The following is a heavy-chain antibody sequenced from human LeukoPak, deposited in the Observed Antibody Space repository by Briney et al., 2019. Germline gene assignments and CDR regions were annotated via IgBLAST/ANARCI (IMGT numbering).Heavy chain of an antibody. Sequence: TGRSLRLSCAASGFPFSSYAMYWVRQAPGKVLVWVARIHGDGDNISYADSVRGRFTISRDNAKDTLYLHMNSLRPEDTAVYYCARAQVGAPTDLWGHGTPVTVSS. J-gene: IGHJ4*01. CDR2: IHGDGDNI. CDR1: GFPFSSYA. V-gene: IGHV3-74*01. CDR3: ARAQVGAPTDL. D-gene: IGHD1-26*01.